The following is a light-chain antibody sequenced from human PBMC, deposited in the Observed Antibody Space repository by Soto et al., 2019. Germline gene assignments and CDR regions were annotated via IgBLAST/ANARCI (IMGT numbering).Light chain of an antibody. CDR1: QSVTNNY. CDR2: GAS. CDR3: QQYGSSPIT. V-gene: IGKV3-20*01. Sequence: ELVLTHSRGTPFLTLVQRRTLPCRASQSVTNNYLAWYQQKPGQAPRLLLYGASTRATGIPDRFSGSGSGTDFTLTSSRLEPEDFAVYYCQQYGSSPITFGQGTRLEIK. J-gene: IGKJ5*01.